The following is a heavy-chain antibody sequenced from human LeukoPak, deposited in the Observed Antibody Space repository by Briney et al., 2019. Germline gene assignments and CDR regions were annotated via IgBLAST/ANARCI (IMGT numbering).Heavy chain of an antibody. J-gene: IGHJ4*02. CDR1: GFTFSSYA. CDR3: AKDRPAMARGVIGSYYFDY. Sequence: GGSLRLSCAASGFTFSSYAMSWVRQAPGKGLEWVSAISGSGGSTYYADSVKGRFTISRDNSKNTLYLQMNSLRAEDTAVYYCAKDRPAMARGVIGSYYFDYWGQGTLVTVSS. CDR2: ISGSGGST. V-gene: IGHV3-23*01. D-gene: IGHD3-10*01.